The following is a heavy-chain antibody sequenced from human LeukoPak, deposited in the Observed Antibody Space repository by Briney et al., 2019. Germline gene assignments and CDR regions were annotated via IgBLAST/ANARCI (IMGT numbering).Heavy chain of an antibody. V-gene: IGHV4-30-4*08. CDR1: GGSLSSGDYY. CDR2: IYYSGST. CDR3: ARISRYYYYMDV. J-gene: IGHJ6*03. Sequence: SETLSLTCTVSGGSLSSGDYYWSWIRQPPGKSLEWIGYIYYSGSTYYNPSLKSRVTISVDTSKNQFSLKLSSVTAADTAVYYCARISRYYYYMDVWGKGTTVTVSS.